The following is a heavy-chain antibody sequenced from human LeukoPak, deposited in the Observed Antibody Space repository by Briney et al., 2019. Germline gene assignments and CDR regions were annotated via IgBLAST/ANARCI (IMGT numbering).Heavy chain of an antibody. CDR2: IYYTADT. D-gene: IGHD3-16*01. Sequence: EWIGYIYYTADTYYIPSLKSRVTISVDTSKNQFSLKLTSVTAADTAVYYCARERGSLPDYWGQGTLVTVSS. CDR3: ARERGSLPDY. V-gene: IGHV4-31*02. J-gene: IGHJ4*02.